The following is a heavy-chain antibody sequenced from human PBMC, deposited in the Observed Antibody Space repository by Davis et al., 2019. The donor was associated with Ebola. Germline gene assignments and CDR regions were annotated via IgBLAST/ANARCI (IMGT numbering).Heavy chain of an antibody. D-gene: IGHD4-11*01. Sequence: GESLKISCAASGFTFSGSAMHLVRQASGKGLEWVGRIRSKANSYATAYAASVKGRFTISRDDSKNTAYLQMNSLKTEDTAVYYCTGATTVTGDYWGQGTLVTVSS. J-gene: IGHJ4*02. CDR1: GFTFSGSA. CDR2: IRSKANSYAT. V-gene: IGHV3-73*01. CDR3: TGATTVTGDY.